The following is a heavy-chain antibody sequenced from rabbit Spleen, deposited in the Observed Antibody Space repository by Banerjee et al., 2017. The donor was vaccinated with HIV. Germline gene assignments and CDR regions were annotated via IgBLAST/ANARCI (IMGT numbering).Heavy chain of an antibody. J-gene: IGHJ4*01. CDR3: ATYVDYDGDFNL. CDR1: GFSFISSYY. CDR2: IDTGFGGTT. V-gene: IGHV1S45*01. D-gene: IGHD2-1*01. Sequence: QEQLEESGGGLVQPEGSPTLACTASGFSFISSYYMCWVRQAPGKGLEWIACIDTGFGGTTYYANWAKGRFTISKTSSTTVTLQMTSLTAADTATYFCATYVDYDGDFNLWGQGTLVTVS.